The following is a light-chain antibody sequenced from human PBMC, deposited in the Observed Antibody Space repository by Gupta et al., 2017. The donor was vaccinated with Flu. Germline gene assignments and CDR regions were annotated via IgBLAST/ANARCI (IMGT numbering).Light chain of an antibody. V-gene: IGKV3-20*01. CDR3: HQYGNSPKA. Sequence: ESVLTQSPGTLSLSPGERATLSCRARQSVRSNYVAWYQQKPGQVPRLLIYSASIRDTGIPDRFSGSGSGTDFTLAISRVEPEDSAVYFCHQYGNSPKAFGQGTKVEIK. CDR1: QSVRSNY. CDR2: SAS. J-gene: IGKJ1*01.